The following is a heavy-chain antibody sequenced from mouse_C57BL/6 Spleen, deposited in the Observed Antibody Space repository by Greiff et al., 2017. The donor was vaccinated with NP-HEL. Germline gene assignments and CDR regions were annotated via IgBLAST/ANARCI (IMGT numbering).Heavy chain of an antibody. CDR3: ARSENGYYAMDY. J-gene: IGHJ4*01. V-gene: IGHV1-66*01. CDR1: GYSFTSYY. CDR2: IYPGSGTT. Sequence: VQLQESGPELVKPGASVKISCKASGYSFTSYYIHWVKQRPGQGLEWIGWIYPGSGTTKNNEKFKGKATLKADTSSSTAYMPLSSLTSEDSAVYYCARSENGYYAMDYWGQGTSVTVSS.